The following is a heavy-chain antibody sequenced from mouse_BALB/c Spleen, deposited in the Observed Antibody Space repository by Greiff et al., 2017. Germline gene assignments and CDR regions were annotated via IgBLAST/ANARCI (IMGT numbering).Heavy chain of an antibody. CDR2: ISSGSSTI. CDR3: ARYRFDYYAMDY. CDR1: GFTFSSFG. D-gene: IGHD2-14*01. V-gene: IGHV5-17*02. Sequence: EVQLVESGGGLVQPGGSRKLSCAASGFTFSSFGMHWVRQAPEKGLEWVAYISSGSSTIYYADTVKGRFTISRDNPKNTLFLQMTSLRSEDTAMYYCARYRFDYYAMDYWGQGTSVTVSS. J-gene: IGHJ4*01.